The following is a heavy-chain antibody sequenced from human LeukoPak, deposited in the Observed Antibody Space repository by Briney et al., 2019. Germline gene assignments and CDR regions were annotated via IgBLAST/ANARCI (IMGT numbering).Heavy chain of an antibody. D-gene: IGHD6-13*01. J-gene: IGHJ4*02. CDR1: GFTFSSCS. CDR3: ARDLSSSSWFRRGAFDY. CDR2: ISSSSSYI. Sequence: GGSLRLSCAASGFTFSSCSMNWVRQAPGKGLEWVSSISSSSSYIYYADSVKGRFTISRDNAKNSLYLQMNSLRAEDTAVYYCARDLSSSSWFRRGAFDYWGQGTLVTVSS. V-gene: IGHV3-21*01.